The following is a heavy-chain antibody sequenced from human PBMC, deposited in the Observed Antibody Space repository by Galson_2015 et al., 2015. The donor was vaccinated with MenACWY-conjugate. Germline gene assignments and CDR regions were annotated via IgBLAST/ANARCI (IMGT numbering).Heavy chain of an antibody. D-gene: IGHD5-18*01. V-gene: IGHV3-48*01. Sequence: KGLEWVSYISSSSSTIYYADSVKGRFTISRDNAKNSLYLQMNSLRAEDTAVYYCARDLSGYSYGYSRGPFDYWGQGTLVTVSS. CDR2: ISSSSSTI. J-gene: IGHJ4*02. CDR3: ARDLSGYSYGYSRGPFDY.